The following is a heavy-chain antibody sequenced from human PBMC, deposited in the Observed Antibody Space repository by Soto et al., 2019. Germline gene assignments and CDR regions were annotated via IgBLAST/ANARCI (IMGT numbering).Heavy chain of an antibody. Sequence: GGSLRLSCAASGLSFSNYAMHWVRQAPGKGLEWVTMISHNVSIQFYADSVKGRFTISRDNSKDTLYLQMNSFTPADTAVYYCVGGSLLHWGQGTPVTVSS. CDR2: ISHNVSIQ. CDR3: VGGSLLH. J-gene: IGHJ4*02. CDR1: GLSFSNYA. V-gene: IGHV3-30*04.